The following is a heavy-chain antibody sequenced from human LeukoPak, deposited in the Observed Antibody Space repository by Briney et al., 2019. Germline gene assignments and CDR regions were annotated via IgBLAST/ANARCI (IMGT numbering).Heavy chain of an antibody. CDR1: GGSFSGYY. CDR3: ARGKLRYFDWLWEFDY. D-gene: IGHD3-9*01. J-gene: IGHJ4*02. Sequence: PSETLSLTCAVYGGSFSGYYWSWIRQPPGKGLEWIGEINHSGSTNYNPSLKSRVTISVDTSKNQFSLKLSSVTAADTAVYYCARGKLRYFDWLWEFDYWGQGTLVTASS. CDR2: INHSGST. V-gene: IGHV4-34*01.